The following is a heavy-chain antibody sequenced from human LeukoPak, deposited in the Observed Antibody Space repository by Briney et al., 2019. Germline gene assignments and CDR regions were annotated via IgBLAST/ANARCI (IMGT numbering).Heavy chain of an antibody. CDR2: IYYSGST. CDR1: GGSISSYH. Sequence: PSETLSLTCTVSGGSISSYHWSWIRQPPGKGLEWIGYIYYSGSTNYNPSLKSRVTISVDTSKNQFSLKLSSVTAADTAVYYCARAGDFWSGPYFDYWGQGTLVTVSS. D-gene: IGHD3-3*01. J-gene: IGHJ4*02. V-gene: IGHV4-59*01. CDR3: ARAGDFWSGPYFDY.